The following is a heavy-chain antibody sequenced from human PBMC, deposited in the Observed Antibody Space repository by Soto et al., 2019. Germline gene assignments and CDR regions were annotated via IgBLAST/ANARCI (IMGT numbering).Heavy chain of an antibody. CDR1: GGSFSGYF. CDR2: INHSGSS. CDR3: ARGAGGSSSYIDY. Sequence: SETLSLTCAVYGGSFSGYFWTWIRQPPGKGLEWIGEINHSGSSNYNPSLKSRLTISVDTSKSQFSLKLSSVTAADTAVYYCARGAGGSSSYIDYWGQGTLVTVS. V-gene: IGHV4-34*01. D-gene: IGHD6-19*01. J-gene: IGHJ4*02.